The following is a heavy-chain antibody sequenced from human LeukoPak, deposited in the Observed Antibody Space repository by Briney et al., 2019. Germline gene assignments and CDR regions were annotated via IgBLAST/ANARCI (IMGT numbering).Heavy chain of an antibody. Sequence: GRSLRLSCAASGFTFDDYAMHWVRQAPGKGLEWVSGISWNSGSIGYADSVKGRFTISRDNSKNTLYRQMNSLRAEDTAVYYCAKRGSRILSSGYYFDYWGQGTLVTVSS. D-gene: IGHD3-22*01. CDR2: ISWNSGSI. J-gene: IGHJ4*02. CDR3: AKRGSRILSSGYYFDY. CDR1: GFTFDDYA. V-gene: IGHV3-9*01.